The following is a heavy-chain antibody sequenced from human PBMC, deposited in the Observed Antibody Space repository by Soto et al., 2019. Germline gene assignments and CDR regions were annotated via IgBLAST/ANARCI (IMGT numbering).Heavy chain of an antibody. V-gene: IGHV4-4*02. D-gene: IGHD3-22*01. CDR1: GGSISSSYW. Sequence: QVQLQESGPGLVKPSGTLSLTCAVSGGSISSSYWWSWVRQPPGKGLEGIGEIYHSGSTNYSQSPRRRVSILVEKSKHQFSVTLRSLTAADTALYYFARRRITRIVVVFEAFDIWGHGTMVTVSS. J-gene: IGHJ3*02. CDR2: IYHSGST. CDR3: ARRRITRIVVVFEAFDI.